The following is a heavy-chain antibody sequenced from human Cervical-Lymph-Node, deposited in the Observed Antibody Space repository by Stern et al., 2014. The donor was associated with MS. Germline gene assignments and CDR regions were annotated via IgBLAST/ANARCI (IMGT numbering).Heavy chain of an antibody. CDR1: GFTFRNAW. Sequence: EVQLVESGGGLVRPGESLRLACAASGFTFRNAWMSWVRQAPGKGLEWVGLIKSKVSGETTDYTAPVKGRFTISRDDSTNTLYLQMNSLRIEDTAVYYCAADESGEYEGPIDYWGQGTLVTVSS. CDR3: AADESGEYEGPIDY. V-gene: IGHV3-15*01. D-gene: IGHD4-17*01. J-gene: IGHJ4*02. CDR2: IKSKVSGETT.